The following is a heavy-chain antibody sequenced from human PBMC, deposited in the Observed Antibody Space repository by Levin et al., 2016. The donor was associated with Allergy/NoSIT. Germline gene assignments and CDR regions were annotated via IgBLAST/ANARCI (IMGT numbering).Heavy chain of an antibody. CDR2: IYYSGST. CDR1: GGSISSGGYY. V-gene: IGHV4-31*03. D-gene: IGHD2-15*01. Sequence: SETLSLTCTVSGGSISSGGYYWSWIRQHPGKGLEWIGYIYYSGSTYYNPSLKSRVTISVDTSKNQFSLKLSSVTAADTAVYYCARGHCSGGSCYQIDWGQGTLVTVSS. CDR3: ARGHCSGGSCYQID. J-gene: IGHJ4*02.